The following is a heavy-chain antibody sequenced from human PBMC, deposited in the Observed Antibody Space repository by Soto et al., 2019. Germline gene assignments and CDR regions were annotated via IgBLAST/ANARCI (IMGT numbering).Heavy chain of an antibody. Sequence: PSETLSLTCAVSGDSITSIYHWAWIRQPPGRGLEWVASIYHSGTTYYNPSLKSRVTISVDTSKNQFSLNLRSVTAADTAVYYCARQGYFMDDSSGYWGPFDYWGQGTLVTVSS. CDR3: ARQGYFMDDSSGYWGPFDY. V-gene: IGHV4-38-2*01. CDR2: IYHSGTT. D-gene: IGHD3-22*01. CDR1: GDSITSIYH. J-gene: IGHJ4*02.